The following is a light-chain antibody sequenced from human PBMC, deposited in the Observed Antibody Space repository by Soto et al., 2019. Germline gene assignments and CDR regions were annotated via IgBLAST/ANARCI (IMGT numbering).Light chain of an antibody. V-gene: IGKV3-11*01. Sequence: EVVLTQSPATLSLSPGETATLSCRASQSVSSYLAWYQQKPGQAPRLLIYDASKTATGIPARFSGSGSGTDVTLTISSLEPEDFAVYYCQKRSGWPTSLTFGGGTKVEIK. CDR2: DAS. CDR1: QSVSSY. CDR3: QKRSGWPTSLT. J-gene: IGKJ4*01.